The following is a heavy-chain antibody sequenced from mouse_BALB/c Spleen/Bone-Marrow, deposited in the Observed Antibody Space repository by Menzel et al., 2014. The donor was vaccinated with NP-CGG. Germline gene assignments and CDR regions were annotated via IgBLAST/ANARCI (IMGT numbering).Heavy chain of an antibody. CDR2: ISSGGSYT. CDR1: GFTFSSYD. D-gene: IGHD2-4*01. Sequence: EVQGVESGGGLVKPGGSLKLSCAASGFTFSSYDMSWVRQTPEKRLEWVATISSGGSYTYYPDSVKGRFTISRDNAKNTPYLQMSSLRSEDTAMYYCARHGITRLLDYWGQGTTLTVSS. V-gene: IGHV5-9-3*01. CDR3: ARHGITRLLDY. J-gene: IGHJ2*01.